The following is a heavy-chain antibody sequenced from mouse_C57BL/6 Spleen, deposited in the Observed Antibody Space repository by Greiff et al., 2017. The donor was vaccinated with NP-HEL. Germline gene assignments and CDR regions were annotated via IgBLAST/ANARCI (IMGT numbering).Heavy chain of an antibody. V-gene: IGHV1-82*01. CDR3: AGSMITRAMDY. Sequence: VMLVESGPELVKPGASVKISCKASGYAFSSSWMNWVKQRPGKGLEWIGRIYPGDGDTNYNGKFKGKATLTADKSSSTAYMQLSSLTSEDSAVYFCAGSMITRAMDYWGQGTSVTVSS. CDR2: IYPGDGDT. CDR1: GYAFSSSW. D-gene: IGHD2-4*01. J-gene: IGHJ4*01.